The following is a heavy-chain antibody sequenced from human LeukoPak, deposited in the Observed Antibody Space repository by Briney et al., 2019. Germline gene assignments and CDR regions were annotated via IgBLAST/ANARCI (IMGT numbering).Heavy chain of an antibody. Sequence: GGSLRLSCAASGFTFDDYAMHWVRQAPGKGLEWVSGISWNSGSIGYADSVKGRFTISRDNAKNSLYLQMNSLRAEDTALYYCAKDSDGSGSPSPFDYWSQGTLVTVSS. CDR1: GFTFDDYA. CDR2: ISWNSGSI. V-gene: IGHV3-9*01. D-gene: IGHD3-10*01. J-gene: IGHJ4*02. CDR3: AKDSDGSGSPSPFDY.